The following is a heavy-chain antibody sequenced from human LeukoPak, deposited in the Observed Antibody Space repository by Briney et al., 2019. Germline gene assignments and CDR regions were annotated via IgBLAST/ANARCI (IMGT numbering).Heavy chain of an antibody. V-gene: IGHV3-23*01. CDR3: AKGHSSGWYYFDY. D-gene: IGHD6-19*01. CDR1: GSTFSSYA. CDR2: ISGSGGST. J-gene: IGHJ4*02. Sequence: GGSLRLSCAASGSTFSSYAMSWVRQAPGKGLEWVSAISGSGGSTCYADSVKGRFTISRDNSKNTLYLQMNSLRAEDTAVYYCAKGHSSGWYYFDYWGQGTLVTVSS.